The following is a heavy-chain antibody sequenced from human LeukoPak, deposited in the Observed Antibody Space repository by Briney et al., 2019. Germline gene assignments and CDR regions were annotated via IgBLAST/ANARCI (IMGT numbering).Heavy chain of an antibody. Sequence: PSGTLSLTCAVSGGSISSSDYWSWIRQSPGKGLEWIGYIYYSGSTNYNPSLKSRATISVDTSKRHFSLRLSSVTAADTAVYYCARRSMVRTVGYYYGMDVWGQGTTVTVSS. CDR1: GGSISSSDY. V-gene: IGHV4-59*08. D-gene: IGHD4/OR15-4a*01. CDR3: ARRSMVRTVGYYYGMDV. CDR2: IYYSGST. J-gene: IGHJ6*02.